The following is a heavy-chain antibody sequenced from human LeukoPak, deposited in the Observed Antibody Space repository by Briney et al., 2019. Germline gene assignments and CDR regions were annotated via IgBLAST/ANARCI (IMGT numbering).Heavy chain of an antibody. V-gene: IGHV1-46*03. D-gene: IGHD2-15*01. CDR2: INPSGGST. J-gene: IGHJ5*02. CDR3: ARDFDRYCSGGSCYSSNWFDP. Sequence: ASVKVSCKASGYTFTSHYMHWVLQAPGQGLERMGIINPSGGSTSYAQKFQGRVTMTRDTSTSTVYMELSSLRSEDTAVYYCARDFDRYCSGGSCYSSNWFDPWGQGTLVTVSS. CDR1: GYTFTSHY.